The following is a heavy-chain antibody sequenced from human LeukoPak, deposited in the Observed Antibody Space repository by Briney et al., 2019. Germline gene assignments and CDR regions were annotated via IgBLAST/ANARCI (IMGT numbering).Heavy chain of an antibody. Sequence: PSETLSLTCAVYGGSFSGYYWSWIRQPPGKGLEWIGEINHSGSTNYNPSLKSRVTISVDTSKNQFSLKLSSVTAADTAVYYCARGRGCGSTSCYAHYYYYMDVWGKGTTVTVSS. CDR2: INHSGST. V-gene: IGHV4-34*01. CDR1: GGSFSGYY. D-gene: IGHD2-2*01. CDR3: ARGRGCGSTSCYAHYYYYMDV. J-gene: IGHJ6*03.